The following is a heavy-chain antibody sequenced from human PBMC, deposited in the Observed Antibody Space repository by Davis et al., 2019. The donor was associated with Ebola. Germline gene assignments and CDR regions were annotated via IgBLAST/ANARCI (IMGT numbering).Heavy chain of an antibody. J-gene: IGHJ4*02. CDR1: GLTFNNAW. Sequence: PGGSLRLSCAASGLTFNNAWMTWVRQAPGKGLEWVGRIKSKTDGGTAEYAAPVKGRFTISRDDSKNTLYLHIDSLKSEDTAVYYCTTPKSSSSRPYAFWGQGTRVTVSS. V-gene: IGHV3-15*01. CDR2: IKSKTDGGTA. D-gene: IGHD2-2*01. CDR3: TTPKSSSSRPYAF.